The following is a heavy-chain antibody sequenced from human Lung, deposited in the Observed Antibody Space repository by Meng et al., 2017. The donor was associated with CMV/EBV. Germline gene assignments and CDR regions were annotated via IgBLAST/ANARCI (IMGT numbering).Heavy chain of an antibody. V-gene: IGHV2-5*02. CDR2: IYWDDDK. CDR3: THRPMTSAYYYFDY. J-gene: IGHJ4*02. Sequence: LRESDPTLGEPSQTLTLHCTFSGFSLSISGVGVGWIRQPPGKALEWLALIYWDDDKRYSPSLKSRLTITKDTSKNQVVLTMTNMDPVDTATYYCTHRPMTSAYYYFDYWGQGTLVTVS. CDR1: GFSLSISGVG. D-gene: IGHD3-22*01.